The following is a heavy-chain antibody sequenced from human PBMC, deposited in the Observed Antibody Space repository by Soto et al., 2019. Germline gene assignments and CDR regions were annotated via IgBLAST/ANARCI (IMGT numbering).Heavy chain of an antibody. D-gene: IGHD3-22*01. Sequence: GGSLRLSCAASGFTVSSNYMSWVRQAPGKGLEWFSVIYSGGSTYYADSVKGRFTISRDNSKNTLYLQMNSLRAEDTAVYYFAKVLEHSRDSSGYYYWGYFDYWGQGTLVTVSS. J-gene: IGHJ4*02. CDR2: IYSGGST. CDR3: AKVLEHSRDSSGYYYWGYFDY. V-gene: IGHV3-53*01. CDR1: GFTVSSNY.